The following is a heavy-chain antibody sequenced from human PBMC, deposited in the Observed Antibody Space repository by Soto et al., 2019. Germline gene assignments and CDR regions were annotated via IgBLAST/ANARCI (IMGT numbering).Heavy chain of an antibody. CDR2: IIPIFGTA. CDR3: ARVPAANTYYYYGMDV. D-gene: IGHD2-2*01. Sequence: GASVKVSCKASGGTFSSYAISWVRQAPGQGLEWMGGIIPIFGTANYAQKFQGRVTITADESTSTAYMELSSLRSEDTAVYYCARVPAANTYYYYGMDVWGQGTTVTVSS. CDR1: GGTFSSYA. J-gene: IGHJ6*02. V-gene: IGHV1-69*13.